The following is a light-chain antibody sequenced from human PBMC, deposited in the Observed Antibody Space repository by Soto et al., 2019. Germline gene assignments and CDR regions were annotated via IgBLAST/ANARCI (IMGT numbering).Light chain of an antibody. CDR3: QQYDNWSRT. V-gene: IGKV3-15*01. CDR1: QSVGSN. J-gene: IGKJ1*01. CDR2: GAS. Sequence: EAVMTQSPATLSVSPGERATLSCRASQSVGSNLAWYQQKPGQAPRLLMYGASTRATGIPARFSGSGSGTEFTLTISSLQSEDFAVYYCQQYDNWSRTFGQGTKVDIK.